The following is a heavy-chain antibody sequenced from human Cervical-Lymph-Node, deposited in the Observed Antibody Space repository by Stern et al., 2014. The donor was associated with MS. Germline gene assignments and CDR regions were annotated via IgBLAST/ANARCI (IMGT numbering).Heavy chain of an antibody. CDR3: ARAYSSNWYHFDY. D-gene: IGHD6-13*01. CDR1: GDSLSSYF. CDR2: ISYSGIT. V-gene: IGHV4-59*01. J-gene: IGHJ4*02. Sequence: VQLVESGPGLVKPSETLSLTCTVSGDSLSSYFWTWIRQPPGQGLEWIGYISYSGITKYNPSLKSRVTISLDRSKSQFSLKLSSVTAADTAVYYCARAYSSNWYHFDYWGQGSLVIVSS.